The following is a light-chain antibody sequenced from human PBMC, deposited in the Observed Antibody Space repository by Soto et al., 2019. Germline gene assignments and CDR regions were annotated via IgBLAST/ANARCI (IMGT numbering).Light chain of an antibody. CDR3: AAWDYSLNGPV. V-gene: IGLV1-44*01. J-gene: IGLJ3*02. CDR2: SNN. Sequence: QSVLTQPPSASGTPGQRVTISCSGSRSNIGSNTVNWYQQLPGTAPKLLLYSNNQRPSGVPDRFSGSKSGTSASLAISGLQSEDEADYYCAAWDYSLNGPVFGGGTKLTVL. CDR1: RSNIGSNT.